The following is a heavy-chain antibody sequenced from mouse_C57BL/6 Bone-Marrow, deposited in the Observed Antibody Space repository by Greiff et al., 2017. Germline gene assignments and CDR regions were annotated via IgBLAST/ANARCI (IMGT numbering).Heavy chain of an antibody. CDR2: ISDGGSYT. Sequence: EVKLVESGGGLVKPGGSLKLSCAASGFTFSSYAMSWVRQTPEKRLEWVATISDGGSYTYYPDNVKGRFTISRDNAKNNLYLQMSHLTSEDTAMYYCAREFRSIYFDYWGQGTTLTVSS. J-gene: IGHJ2*01. CDR3: AREFRSIYFDY. CDR1: GFTFSSYA. D-gene: IGHD1-1*01. V-gene: IGHV5-4*01.